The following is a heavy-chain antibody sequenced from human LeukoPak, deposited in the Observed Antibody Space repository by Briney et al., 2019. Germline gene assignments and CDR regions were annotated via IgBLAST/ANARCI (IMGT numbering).Heavy chain of an antibody. J-gene: IGHJ6*02. CDR1: GYTFTGYY. CDR3: ARGGASIAARKGYYYYYGMDV. CDR2: INPNSGGT. V-gene: IGHV1-2*02. D-gene: IGHD6-6*01. Sequence: ASVKVSCKASGYTFTGYYMHWVRQAPGQGREWMGWINPNSGGTNYAQKFQGRVTMTRDTSISTAYMELRRLRSDDTAVYYCARGGASIAARKGYYYYYGMDVWGQGTTVTVSS.